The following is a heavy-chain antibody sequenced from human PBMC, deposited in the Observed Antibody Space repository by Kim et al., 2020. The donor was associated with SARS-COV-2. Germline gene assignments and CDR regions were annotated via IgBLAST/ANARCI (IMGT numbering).Heavy chain of an antibody. D-gene: IGHD2-2*01. V-gene: IGHV3-23*01. CDR2: ISPSGGHT. CDR1: DFTFSNYA. CDR3: AKDVRGCRSAVNCPPDY. Sequence: GGSLRLSCAASDFTFSNYAMTWVRQAPGKGLEWVSVISPSGGHTYYADSVKGRFTISRDNSKDTLFLQMNSLRAEDTAVYYCAKDVRGCRSAVNCPPDYWGQGTLGTGSS. J-gene: IGHJ4*02.